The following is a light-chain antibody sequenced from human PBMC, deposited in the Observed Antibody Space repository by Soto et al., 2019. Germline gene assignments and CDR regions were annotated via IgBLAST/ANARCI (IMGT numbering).Light chain of an antibody. V-gene: IGKV3-11*01. CDR1: QSVSSY. J-gene: IGKJ4*01. CDR2: DAS. Sequence: EIVLTQSPATLSLSPGERATLSCRASQSVSSYLAWYQQKPGQAPRLLIYDASNKATGIPARFSGSGSGTDFTLTISSLEPEDLAVYYCQQRSNWPPLTVGGGTKVGIK. CDR3: QQRSNWPPLT.